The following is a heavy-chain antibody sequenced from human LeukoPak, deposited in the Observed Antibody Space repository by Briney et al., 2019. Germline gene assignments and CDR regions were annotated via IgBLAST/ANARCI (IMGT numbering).Heavy chain of an antibody. V-gene: IGHV4-34*01. D-gene: IGHD6-19*01. CDR1: GGSFSGYY. J-gene: IGHJ4*02. CDR3: ARVSSGWSDAFDI. Sequence: SETLSLTCAVYGGSFSGYYWSWIRQPPGKGLEWIGEINHSGSTNYNPSLKSRVTISVDTSKNQFSLKLSSVTAADTAVYYCARVSSGWSDAFDIWGQGTLVTVSS. CDR2: INHSGST.